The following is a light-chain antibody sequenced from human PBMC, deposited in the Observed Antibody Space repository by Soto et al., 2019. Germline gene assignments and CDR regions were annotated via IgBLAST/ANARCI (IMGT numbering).Light chain of an antibody. CDR1: SSDVDGYNY. CDR2: DVS. Sequence: QSALTQPASVSGSPGQSITISCTGTSSDVDGYNYVSWYQQHPGKARKLMIYDVSNRPSGVSNRFSGSKSGNTASLTISGLQAEDEADYYCSSYTCSSTLYVFGPGTKVTV. CDR3: SSYTCSSTLYV. V-gene: IGLV2-14*01. J-gene: IGLJ1*01.